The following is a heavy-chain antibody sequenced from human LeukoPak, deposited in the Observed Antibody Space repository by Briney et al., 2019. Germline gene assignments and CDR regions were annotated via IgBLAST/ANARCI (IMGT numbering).Heavy chain of an antibody. CDR2: IRYDGSNK. CDR3: AKDLSRWAVACHLDAFYI. D-gene: IGHD6-19*01. J-gene: IGHJ3*02. CDR1: GFTFSSYG. Sequence: PGGSLRLSCAASGFTFSSYGMHWVRQAPGKGLEWVAFIRYDGSNKYYAESVKGRFTISRDNSKNTLYLQMKSLRDEDTAVYYCAKDLSRWAVACHLDAFYIWGQGTMLTVSS. V-gene: IGHV3-30*02.